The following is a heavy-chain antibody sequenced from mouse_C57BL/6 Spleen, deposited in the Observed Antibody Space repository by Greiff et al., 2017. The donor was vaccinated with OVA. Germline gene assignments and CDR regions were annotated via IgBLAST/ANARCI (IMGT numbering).Heavy chain of an antibody. CDR1: GYTFTSYG. J-gene: IGHJ4*01. CDR2: IYPRSGNT. V-gene: IGHV1-81*01. Sequence: QVQLQQSGAELARPGASVKLSCKASGYTFTSYGISWVKQRTGQGLEWIGEIYPRSGNTYYNEKFKGKATLTADKSSSTAYMELRSLTSEDSAVYFCARWATVVATDYAMDYWGQGTSVTVSS. CDR3: ARWATVVATDYAMDY. D-gene: IGHD1-1*01.